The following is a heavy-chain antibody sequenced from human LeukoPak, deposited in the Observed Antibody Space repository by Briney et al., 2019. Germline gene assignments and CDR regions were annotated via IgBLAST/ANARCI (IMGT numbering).Heavy chain of an antibody. CDR3: ARDVYYYYYYGMDV. J-gene: IGHJ6*02. V-gene: IGHV3-53*04. CDR2: IYSGGST. Sequence: GGSLRLSCAASGFTVSSNYMSWVRQAPGKGLEWVSVIYSGGSTYYADSVKGRFTISRHNSKNTLYLQMNSLRAEDTALYYCARDVYYYYYYGMDVWGQGTTVTVPS. CDR1: GFTVSSNY.